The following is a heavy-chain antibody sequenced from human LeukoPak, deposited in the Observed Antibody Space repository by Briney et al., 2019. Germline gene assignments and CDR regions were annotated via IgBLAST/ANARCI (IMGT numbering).Heavy chain of an antibody. D-gene: IGHD3-10*01. CDR2: IYYSGST. CDR3: ARDRGYGSGSYYESWFDP. CDR1: GGSISSGDYY. J-gene: IGHJ5*02. Sequence: PSETLSLTCTVSGGSISSGDYYWSWIRQPPGKGLEWIGYIYYSGSTYYNPSLKSRVTISVDTSKNQFSLKLSSVTAADTAVYYCARDRGYGSGSYYESWFDPWGQGTLATVSS. V-gene: IGHV4-30-4*01.